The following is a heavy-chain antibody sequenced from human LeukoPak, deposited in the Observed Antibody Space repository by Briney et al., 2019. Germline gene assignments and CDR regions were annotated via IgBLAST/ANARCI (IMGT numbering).Heavy chain of an antibody. D-gene: IGHD2-15*01. CDR1: GGSFSGYY. J-gene: IGHJ4*02. CDR2: INHSGST. CDR3: ARGSGYCSGGSCYFALRTRRFDY. Sequence: SETLSLTCAVYGGSFSGYYWSWIRQPPGKGLEWIGEINHSGSTNYNPSLKSRVTISVDTSKNQFSPKLSSVTAADTAVYYCARGSGYCSGGSCYFALRTRRFDYWGQGTLVTVSS. V-gene: IGHV4-34*01.